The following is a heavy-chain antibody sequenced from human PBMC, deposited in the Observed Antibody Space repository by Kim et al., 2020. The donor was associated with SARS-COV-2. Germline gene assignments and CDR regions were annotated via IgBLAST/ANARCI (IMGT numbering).Heavy chain of an antibody. D-gene: IGHD2-2*01. V-gene: IGHV1-18*04. J-gene: IGHJ5*02. CDR2: ISGYNGDT. CDR3: ARDSTSSWTPYNWFDP. Sequence: SVKVSCKASGYTFTSYGISWVRQAPGQGLEWMGWISGYNGDTNDAQQLQGRVTMTTDTSTSTAYMELRSLRSDDTAVYYCARDSTSSWTPYNWFDPWGQGTLVIVSS. CDR1: GYTFTSYG.